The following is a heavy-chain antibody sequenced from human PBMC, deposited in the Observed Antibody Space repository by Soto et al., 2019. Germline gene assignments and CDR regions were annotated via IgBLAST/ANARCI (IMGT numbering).Heavy chain of an antibody. CDR3: ARDLSQYYGSGSYSDDAFDI. CDR2: IIPILGIA. D-gene: IGHD3-10*01. V-gene: IGHV1-69*04. Sequence: VKVSCKASGYTFTSYAMHWVRQAPGQRLEWMGRIIPILGIANYAQKFQGRVTITADKSTSTAYMELSSLRSEDTAVYYCARDLSQYYGSGSYSDDAFDIWGQGTMVTVSS. CDR1: GYTFTSYA. J-gene: IGHJ3*02.